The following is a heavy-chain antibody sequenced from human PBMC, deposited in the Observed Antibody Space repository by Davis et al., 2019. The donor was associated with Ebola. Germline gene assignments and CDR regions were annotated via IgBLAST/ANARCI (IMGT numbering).Heavy chain of an antibody. V-gene: IGHV4-61*09. CDR3: ARARYSTFEYFQH. Sequence: SETLSLTCTVSGGSVSSGRDYWSWLRQPAGKGLEWIGHIYTTGSTNYNPSLESRVTISVDPSRNQFSLNLNSVTAADTAVYYCARARYSTFEYFQHWGQGTLVTVSS. CDR2: IYTTGST. D-gene: IGHD5-12*01. CDR1: GGSVSSGRDY. J-gene: IGHJ1*01.